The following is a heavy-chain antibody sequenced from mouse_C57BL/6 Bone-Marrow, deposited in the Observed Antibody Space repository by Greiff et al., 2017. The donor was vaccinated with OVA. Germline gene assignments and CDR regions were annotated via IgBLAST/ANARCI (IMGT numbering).Heavy chain of an antibody. V-gene: IGHV5-6*01. CDR3: ARPHYDYEWYFDV. Sequence: EVQRVESGGDLVKPGGSLKLSCAASGFTFSSYGMSWVRQTPDKRLEWVATISSGGSYTYYPDSVKGRFTISRDNAKNTLYLQMSSLKSEDTARYYCARPHYDYEWYFDVWGTGTTVTVSS. D-gene: IGHD2-4*01. J-gene: IGHJ1*03. CDR2: ISSGGSYT. CDR1: GFTFSSYG.